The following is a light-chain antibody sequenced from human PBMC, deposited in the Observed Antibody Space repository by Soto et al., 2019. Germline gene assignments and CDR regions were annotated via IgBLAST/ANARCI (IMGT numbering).Light chain of an antibody. J-gene: IGLJ2*01. CDR3: CTYAGHVPK. CDR2: EVH. CDR1: TSDVAYYDL. V-gene: IGLV2-23*02. Sequence: QSALTQPASVSGSPGQSITISCAGTTSDVAYYDLVSWYQQHPGRAPKLLIYEVHKRPSGISVRFSGSKSGATASLTISGLLPEDKAVYFCCTYAGHVPKFGGGTKLTVL.